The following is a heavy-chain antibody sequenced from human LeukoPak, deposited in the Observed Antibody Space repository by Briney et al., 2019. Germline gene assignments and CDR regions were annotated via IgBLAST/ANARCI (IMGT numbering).Heavy chain of an antibody. Sequence: GGSLRLSCAASGFTFSDYYMSWIRQAPGQGLEWFSYISSSSSYTNYADSVKVRFTIARDNAKNSLYLQMNSLRDEDTAVYYCARQVGVDDAFDIWGQGTMVTISS. CDR3: ARQVGVDDAFDI. D-gene: IGHD1-26*01. CDR1: GFTFSDYY. J-gene: IGHJ3*02. V-gene: IGHV3-11*06. CDR2: ISSSSSYT.